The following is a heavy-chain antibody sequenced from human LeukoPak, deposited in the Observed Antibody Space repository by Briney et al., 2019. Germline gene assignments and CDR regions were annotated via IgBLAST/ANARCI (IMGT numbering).Heavy chain of an antibody. CDR3: ARDQEGFDY. V-gene: IGHV1-46*01. CDR2: IYPRDGST. CDR1: GYTFTSNH. Sequence: ASVKVSCKASGYTFTSNHIHWVRQAPGQGLEWMGMIYPRDGSTSYAQKFQGRVTVTRDTSTNTVHMELSGLRSEDTAVYYCARDQEGFDYWGQGTLVTVSS. J-gene: IGHJ4*02.